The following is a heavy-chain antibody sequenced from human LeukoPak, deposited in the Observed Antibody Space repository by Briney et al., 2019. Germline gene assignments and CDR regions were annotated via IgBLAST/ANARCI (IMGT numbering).Heavy chain of an antibody. D-gene: IGHD3-10*01. Sequence: PGGSLRLSCAASGFTFSSYAMSWVRQAPGQGLEWMGRIIPILGIANYAQKFQGRVTITADKSTSTAYMELSSPRSEDTAVYYCARVGGSGSYWGYFFDYWGQGTLVTVSS. CDR2: IIPILGIA. CDR1: GFTFSSYA. J-gene: IGHJ4*02. CDR3: ARVGGSGSYWGYFFDY. V-gene: IGHV1-69*04.